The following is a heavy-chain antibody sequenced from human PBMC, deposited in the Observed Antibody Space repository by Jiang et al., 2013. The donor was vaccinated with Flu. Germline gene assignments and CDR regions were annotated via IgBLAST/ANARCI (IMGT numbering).Heavy chain of an antibody. CDR1: GYTFTGYY. Sequence: VSCKASGYTFTGYYMHWVRQAPGQGLEWMGRINPNSGGTNYAQKFQGRVTMTRDTSISTAYMELSRLRSDDTAVYYCARAAQGNTHYYDSSGYLDYWGQGTLVTVSS. CDR3: ARAAQGNTHYYDSSGYLDY. D-gene: IGHD3-22*01. V-gene: IGHV1-2*06. J-gene: IGHJ4*02. CDR2: INPNSGGT.